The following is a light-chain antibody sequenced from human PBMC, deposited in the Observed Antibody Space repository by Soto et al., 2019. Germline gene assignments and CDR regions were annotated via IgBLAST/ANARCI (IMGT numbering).Light chain of an antibody. CDR3: QQYNSYSWT. CDR2: DAS. CDR1: QSISSW. J-gene: IGKJ1*01. V-gene: IGKV1-5*01. Sequence: DIRMTQSPSTLSASVANRVTITCRASQSISSWLDWYQKKPGKAPKLLIYDASSLESGVPSRFSGSGYGTELTITISSLKTDDFETYYCQQYNSYSWTFGHGTKVDI.